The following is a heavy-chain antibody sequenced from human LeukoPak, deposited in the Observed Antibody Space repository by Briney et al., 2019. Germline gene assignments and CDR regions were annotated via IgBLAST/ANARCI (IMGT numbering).Heavy chain of an antibody. D-gene: IGHD6-6*01. CDR2: ISYRGRT. J-gene: IGHJ5*02. Sequence: SETLSLTCTVSGGSVISSDYYWGWIRQPPGEGLEWIASISYRGRTYYNPSLKSRATTSVDTSKSQFSLKLRSVTAADTAVYYCVRHSSSPSGNNWSDPWGQGTLVTVSS. CDR1: GGSVISSDYY. CDR3: VRHSSSPSGNNWSDP. V-gene: IGHV4-39*01.